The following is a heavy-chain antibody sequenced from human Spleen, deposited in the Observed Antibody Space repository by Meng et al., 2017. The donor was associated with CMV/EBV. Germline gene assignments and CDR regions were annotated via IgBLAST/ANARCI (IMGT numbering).Heavy chain of an antibody. CDR2: IYPNSGST. V-gene: IGHV1-2*02. CDR1: GYTFTDHY. J-gene: IGHJ4*02. Sequence: ASVKVSCKASGYTFTDHYFHGVRQAPGQGLEWMGWIYPNSGSTHYAQKFQGRLTVTTDTSISTGYMELSSLGSYDTAVYYCARDNDWGPDYWGQGTLVTVSS. D-gene: IGHD3-9*01. CDR3: ARDNDWGPDY.